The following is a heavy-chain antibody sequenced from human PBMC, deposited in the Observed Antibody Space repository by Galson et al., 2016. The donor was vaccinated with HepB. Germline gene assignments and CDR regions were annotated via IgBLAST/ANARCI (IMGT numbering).Heavy chain of an antibody. CDR3: ARESRYCSGGSCYSLVDY. D-gene: IGHD2-15*01. CDR2: IYSGGST. V-gene: IGHV3-53*01. J-gene: IGHJ4*02. CDR1: GFTVSSNY. Sequence: SLRLSCAASGFTVSSNYMSWVRQAPGKGLEWVSVIYSGGSTYYADSVKGRFTISRDNSKNTLYLQMNSLRVEDTAVYYCARESRYCSGGSCYSLVDYWGQGTLVTVPS.